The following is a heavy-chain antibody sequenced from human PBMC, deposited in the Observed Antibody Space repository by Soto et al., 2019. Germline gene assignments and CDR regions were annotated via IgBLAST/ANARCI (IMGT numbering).Heavy chain of an antibody. Sequence: GTRRLSCAASGFTFDDYTMHWVRQAPGRVLELVSLISWDGGSSYYADSVKGRFTISRDNSKNSLYLQMNSLRTEDTALYYCAKEGSSSWYPGGGWFDPWGQGTLVTVSS. CDR1: GFTFDDYT. V-gene: IGHV3-43*01. J-gene: IGHJ5*02. D-gene: IGHD6-13*01. CDR3: AKEGSSSWYPGGGWFDP. CDR2: ISWDGGSS.